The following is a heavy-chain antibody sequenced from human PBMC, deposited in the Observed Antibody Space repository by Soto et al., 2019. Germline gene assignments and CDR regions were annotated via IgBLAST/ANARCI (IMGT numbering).Heavy chain of an antibody. CDR2: ISGSGGST. CDR3: AKGDTTMITDYYAMDV. V-gene: IGHV3-23*01. J-gene: IGHJ6*02. D-gene: IGHD5-18*01. Sequence: RRLSCAASGFTFSSYAMSWVRQAPGKGLEWVSAISGSGGSTYYADSVKGRFTISRDNSKNTLYLQMKSLRAEDTALYYCAKGDTTMITDYYAMDVWGQGTTVTVSS. CDR1: GFTFSSYA.